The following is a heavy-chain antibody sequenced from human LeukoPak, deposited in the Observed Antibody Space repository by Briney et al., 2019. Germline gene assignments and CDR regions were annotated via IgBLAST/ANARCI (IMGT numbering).Heavy chain of an antibody. V-gene: IGHV3-48*03. J-gene: IGHJ4*02. Sequence: GGSLRLSCAAPGFTFSSYEMNWVRQAPGKGLERVSYISSSGSTIYYADSVKGRFTISRDNAKNSLYLQMNSLRAEDTAVYYCAREYYYGSGSFDYWGQGTLVTVSS. CDR1: GFTFSSYE. CDR3: AREYYYGSGSFDY. CDR2: ISSSGSTI. D-gene: IGHD3-10*01.